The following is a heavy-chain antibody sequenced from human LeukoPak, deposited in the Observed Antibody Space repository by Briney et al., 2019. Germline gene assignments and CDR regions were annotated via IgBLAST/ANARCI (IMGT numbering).Heavy chain of an antibody. Sequence: GGSLRLSCAASGFTFSSYAMSWVRQAPGKGLEWVSATSGSGGSTYYADSVKGRFTISRDNSKNTLYLQMNSLRAEDTDVYYCAKDRHSNLPRHWFDPWGQGTLVTVSS. J-gene: IGHJ5*02. CDR1: GFTFSSYA. CDR3: AKDRHSNLPRHWFDP. V-gene: IGHV3-23*01. D-gene: IGHD4-11*01. CDR2: TSGSGGST.